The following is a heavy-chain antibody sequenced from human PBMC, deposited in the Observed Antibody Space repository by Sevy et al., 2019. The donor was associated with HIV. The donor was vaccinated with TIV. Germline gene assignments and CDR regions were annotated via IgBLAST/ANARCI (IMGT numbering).Heavy chain of an antibody. Sequence: ASVKVSFRASGYTFTSNGIAWVRQAPGQGLEWMGWINTNNGNANYAQKYQGRVTMTTDTSTSTGDMELRSLRSDDTAMYYGAGDGGYCSGGSCYIQQWGQGTLVTVSS. CDR2: INTNNGNA. J-gene: IGHJ1*01. D-gene: IGHD2-15*01. CDR3: AGDGGYCSGGSCYIQQ. V-gene: IGHV1-18*01. CDR1: GYTFTSNG.